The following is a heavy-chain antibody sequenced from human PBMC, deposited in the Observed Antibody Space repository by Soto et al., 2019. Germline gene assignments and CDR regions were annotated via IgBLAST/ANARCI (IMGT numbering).Heavy chain of an antibody. CDR1: SGSISSSNW. J-gene: IGHJ4*02. CDR2: IYHSGST. V-gene: IGHV4-4*02. CDR3: ARVGCSGGSCYSDY. D-gene: IGHD2-15*01. Sequence: QVQLQESGPGLVKPSGTLSLTCAVSSGSISSSNWWSWVRQPPEKGLEWIGEIYHSGSTNYNPSLKSRLGVSVDKSKNQLSLMLSCVTGADTAVYYCARVGCSGGSCYSDYWGQGTLVTVSS.